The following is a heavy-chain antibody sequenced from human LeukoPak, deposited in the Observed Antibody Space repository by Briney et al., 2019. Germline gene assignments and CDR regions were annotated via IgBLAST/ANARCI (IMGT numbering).Heavy chain of an antibody. D-gene: IGHD6-6*01. J-gene: IGHJ4*02. CDR3: ARVSGISIAASLYYFDH. CDR1: GGSISSGGYY. V-gene: IGHV4-30-2*01. CDR2: IYHSGST. Sequence: SETLSLTCTVSGGSISSGGYYWSWIRQPPGKGLEWIGYIYHSGSTYYNPSLKSRVTISVDTSKNQFSLKLSSVTAADTAVYYCARVSGISIAASLYYFDHWGQGTLVTVSS.